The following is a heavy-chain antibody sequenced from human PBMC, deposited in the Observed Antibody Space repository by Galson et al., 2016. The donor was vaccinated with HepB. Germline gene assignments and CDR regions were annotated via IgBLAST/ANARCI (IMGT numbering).Heavy chain of an antibody. CDR2: ISGSGGST. Sequence: SLRLSCAASGLTFSNSALHWVRQAPGKWLEWVSAISGSGGSTSYADSVNGRFTISRDNSKNTLYLQMNSLRAEDTAVYYCAKVLPKYTSREDLFTDYWGQGTLVTVSS. V-gene: IGHV3-23*01. J-gene: IGHJ4*02. CDR1: GLTFSNSA. D-gene: IGHD6-13*01. CDR3: AKVLPKYTSREDLFTDY.